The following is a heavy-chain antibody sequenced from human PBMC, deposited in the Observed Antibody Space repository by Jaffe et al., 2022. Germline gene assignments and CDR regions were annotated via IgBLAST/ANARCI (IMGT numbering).Heavy chain of an antibody. D-gene: IGHD3-10*01. J-gene: IGHJ6*03. CDR1: GGSFSGYY. CDR3: ARGAITMVRGVISAYYYYYMDV. V-gene: IGHV4-34*01. Sequence: QVQLQQWGAGLLKPSETLSLTCAVYGGSFSGYYWSWIRQPPGKGLEWIGEINHSGSTNYNPSLKSRVTISVDTSKNQFSLKLSSVTAADTAVYYCARGAITMVRGVISAYYYYYMDVWGKGTTVTVSS. CDR2: INHSGST.